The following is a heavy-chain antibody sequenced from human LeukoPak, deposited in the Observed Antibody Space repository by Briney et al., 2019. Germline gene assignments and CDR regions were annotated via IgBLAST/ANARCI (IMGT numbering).Heavy chain of an antibody. D-gene: IGHD3-10*01. CDR3: AKAPRYYGSGTPPDY. J-gene: IGHJ4*02. Sequence: GGSLRLSCAASGFTFSTYGMHWVRQAPGKGLEWVAFIRYDGTNKYYADSVKGRFTISRDNSKNTLYLQMNSLRAEDTAVYYCAKAPRYYGSGTPPDYWGQGTLVTVSS. CDR1: GFTFSTYG. V-gene: IGHV3-30*02. CDR2: IRYDGTNK.